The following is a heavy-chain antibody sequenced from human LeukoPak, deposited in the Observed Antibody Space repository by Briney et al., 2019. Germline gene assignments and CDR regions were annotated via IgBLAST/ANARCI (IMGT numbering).Heavy chain of an antibody. D-gene: IGHD3-10*01. CDR1: GFTFSSYA. J-gene: IGHJ4*02. Sequence: GGSLRLSCAASGFTFSSYAMSWVRQAPGKGLEWVSSISSSSSYIYYADSVKGRFTISRDNAKNSLYLQMDSLRAEDTAVYYCAKGTYYYGSGTYYNVYDWGQGTLVTVSS. CDR2: ISSSSSYI. V-gene: IGHV3-21*04. CDR3: AKGTYYYGSGTYYNVYD.